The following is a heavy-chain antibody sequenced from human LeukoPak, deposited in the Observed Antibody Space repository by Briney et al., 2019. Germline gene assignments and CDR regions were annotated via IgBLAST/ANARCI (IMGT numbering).Heavy chain of an antibody. Sequence: PGGSLRLSCAASGFTFSSYWMSWVRQAPGKGLEWVANIKQDGSEKYYVNSVKGRFTISRDNAKNSLYLQMNSLRAEDTAVYYCARAITSVPHYYYMDVWGKGTTVTISS. CDR3: ARAITSVPHYYYMDV. J-gene: IGHJ6*03. D-gene: IGHD3-16*01. CDR2: IKQDGSEK. CDR1: GFTFSSYW. V-gene: IGHV3-7*01.